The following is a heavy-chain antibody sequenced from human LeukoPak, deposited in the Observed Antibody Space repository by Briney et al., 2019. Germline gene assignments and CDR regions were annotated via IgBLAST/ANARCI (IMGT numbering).Heavy chain of an antibody. CDR3: ARGPLLGYDTNDSGFDI. CDR1: GYTLTELS. J-gene: IGHJ3*02. D-gene: IGHD3-16*01. Sequence: ASVKVSCKVSGYTLTELSMHWVRQAPGKGLEWMGGFDPEDGETIYAQKFQGRVTLTRDTSTSTVYVELNSLKPDDTAVYYCARGPLLGYDTNDSGFDIWGQGTLVTVSS. CDR2: FDPEDGET. V-gene: IGHV1-24*01.